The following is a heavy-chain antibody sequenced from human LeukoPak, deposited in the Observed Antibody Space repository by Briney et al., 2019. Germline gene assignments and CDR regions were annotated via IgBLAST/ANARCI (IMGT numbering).Heavy chain of an antibody. CDR2: IYYSGST. CDR1: GGSISSHY. J-gene: IGHJ6*03. CDR3: ARRGYFDWLGYYYYYMDV. V-gene: IGHV4-59*11. Sequence: SETLSLTCTVSGGSISSHYWSWIRQPPGKGLEWIGYIYYSGSTNYNPSLKSRVTTSVDTSKNQFSLKLSSVTAADTAVYYCARRGYFDWLGYYYYYMDVWGKGTTVTVSS. D-gene: IGHD3-9*01.